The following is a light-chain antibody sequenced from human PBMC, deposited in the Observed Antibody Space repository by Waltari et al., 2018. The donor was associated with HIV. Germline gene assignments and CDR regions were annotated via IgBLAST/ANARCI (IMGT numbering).Light chain of an antibody. V-gene: IGKV1-39*01. J-gene: IGKJ1*01. CDR3: QQTWLYPLT. CDR2: GAT. CDR1: QGIGNS. Sequence: DIQMTQSPSSLSAAVGDRVTITCRPSQGIGNSLNWYRQKPGKAPEVLIHGATTLQSGISSRFSGSASGTDFTLTITGLQPEDFATYYCQQTWLYPLTFGQGTTVEIK.